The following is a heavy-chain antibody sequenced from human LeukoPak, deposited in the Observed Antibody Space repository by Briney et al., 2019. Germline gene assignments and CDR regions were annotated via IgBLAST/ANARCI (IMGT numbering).Heavy chain of an antibody. CDR2: IYSGCST. CDR3: ASGSGSYRTPYYYMDV. J-gene: IGHJ6*03. CDR1: GFTVSSKY. D-gene: IGHD3-10*01. Sequence: GGSLRLSCAASGFTVSSKYMSWVRHAPGKGLEWVAVIYSGCSTYYADSVKGRFPISKDNSKNTLYLQMNSLRAEDTAVYYCASGSGSYRTPYYYMDVWGTGTTVTVSS. V-gene: IGHV3-53*01.